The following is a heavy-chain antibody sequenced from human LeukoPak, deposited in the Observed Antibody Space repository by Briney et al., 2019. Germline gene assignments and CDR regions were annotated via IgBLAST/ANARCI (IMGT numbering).Heavy chain of an antibody. J-gene: IGHJ5*02. CDR3: ARGRPTTSIAAAGVNWFDP. V-gene: IGHV1-18*01. CDR2: ISAYNGNT. D-gene: IGHD6-13*01. CDR1: GYSFTSNV. Sequence: ASVKVSCKASGYSFTSNVISWVRQAPGQGLEWMGWISAYNGNTNYAQKLQGRVTMTTDTSTSTAYMELRSLRSDDTAVYYCARGRPTTSIAAAGVNWFDPWGQGTLVTVSS.